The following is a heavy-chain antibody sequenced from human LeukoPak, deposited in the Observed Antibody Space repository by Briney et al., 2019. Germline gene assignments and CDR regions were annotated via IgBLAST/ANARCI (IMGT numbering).Heavy chain of an antibody. CDR2: ISYDGSNK. D-gene: IGHD4/OR15-4a*01. J-gene: IGHJ4*02. CDR3: ARVGTIKWLAHDY. CDR1: GFTFSSYA. V-gene: IGHV3-30-3*01. Sequence: PGGSLRLSCAASGFTFSSYAMHWVRQAPGKGLEWVAVISYDGSNKYYADSVKGRFTISRDNSKNTLYLQMNSLRAEDTAVYYCARVGTIKWLAHDYWGQGTLVTVSS.